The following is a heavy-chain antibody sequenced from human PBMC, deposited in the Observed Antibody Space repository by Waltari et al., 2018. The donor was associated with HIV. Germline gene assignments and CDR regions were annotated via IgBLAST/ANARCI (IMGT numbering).Heavy chain of an antibody. Sequence: VETGGTVIRPGGSLRLSCSPITFSVANNYVTWLRLAPGRGLEWVSAIYLDDTAHYADSVKGRFIVSRDKFRNTVNLLMNYLILDDTATYFCVKGVRYYGPWGQGTPVTVS. J-gene: IGHJ5*02. CDR3: VKGVRYYGP. CDR1: TFSVANNY. D-gene: IGHD3-16*01. V-gene: IGHV3-53*02. CDR2: IYLDDTA.